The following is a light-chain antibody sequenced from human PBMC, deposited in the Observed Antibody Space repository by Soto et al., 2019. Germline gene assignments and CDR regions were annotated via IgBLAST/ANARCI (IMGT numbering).Light chain of an antibody. CDR3: QQYGSSPWT. CDR1: QSISSSY. Sequence: EIVLTQSPGILSLSPGERTTLSCRASQSISSSYLAWYQQKPGQAPRLLIYAASSRATAIPDRFSGSGSGTEFTLTITRLEPEDFAVYYCQQYGSSPWTFGQGTRVEVK. V-gene: IGKV3-20*01. J-gene: IGKJ1*01. CDR2: AAS.